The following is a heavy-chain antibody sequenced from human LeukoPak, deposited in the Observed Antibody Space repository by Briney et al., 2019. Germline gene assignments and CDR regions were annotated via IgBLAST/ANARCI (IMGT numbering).Heavy chain of an antibody. Sequence: SETLSLTCAVYGGSFSGYYWSWIRQPPGKGLEWIGEINHSGSTNYNPSLKSRVTISVDTSKNQFSLKLSSVTAADTAVYYCASSPWRWGSSWRAPWDYWGQGTLVTVSS. CDR1: GGSFSGYY. D-gene: IGHD6-13*01. CDR2: INHSGST. CDR3: ASSPWRWGSSWRAPWDY. J-gene: IGHJ4*02. V-gene: IGHV4-34*01.